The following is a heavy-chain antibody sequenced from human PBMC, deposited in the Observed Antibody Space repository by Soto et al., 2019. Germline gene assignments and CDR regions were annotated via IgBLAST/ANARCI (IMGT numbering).Heavy chain of an antibody. V-gene: IGHV4-59*08. Sequence: SETLSLTCTVSGGSISSYYWSWIRQPPGKGLEWIGYIYYSGSTNYNPSLKSRVTISVDTSKNQFSLKLSSVTAADTAVYYCARNVKGNWFDPWGQGTRVTVSS. CDR2: IYYSGST. J-gene: IGHJ5*02. CDR3: ARNVKGNWFDP. CDR1: GGSISSYY.